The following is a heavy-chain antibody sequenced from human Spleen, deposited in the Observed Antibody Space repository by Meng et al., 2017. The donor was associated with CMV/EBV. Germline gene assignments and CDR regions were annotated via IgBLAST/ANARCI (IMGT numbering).Heavy chain of an antibody. Sequence: AETLSLTCPVSGGSISTYYWSWIRQPPGKGLEWIGYIYYSGSTNYNPSLKSRVTISVETSKNPFSLKLSSVTAADTAVYYCARGVNTIFGVVIIDEPFFDYWGQGTLVTVSS. CDR1: GGSISTYY. CDR3: ARGVNTIFGVVIIDEPFFDY. CDR2: IYYSGST. V-gene: IGHV4-59*01. D-gene: IGHD3-3*01. J-gene: IGHJ4*02.